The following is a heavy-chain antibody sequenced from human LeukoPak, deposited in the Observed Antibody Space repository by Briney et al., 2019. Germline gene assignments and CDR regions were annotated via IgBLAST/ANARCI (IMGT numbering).Heavy chain of an antibody. Sequence: PGGSLRLSCAASGFAFNDYWMNWVRQVPGKGLMWVARINSDGTRTTYADPVKGRFTVSRDNAKNTLYLQMNSLRVEDTAVYYCARDRSRWSIAPDADVWGQGTTVTVSS. V-gene: IGHV3-74*01. CDR1: GFAFNDYW. CDR2: INSDGTRT. D-gene: IGHD2-15*01. CDR3: ARDRSRWSIAPDADV. J-gene: IGHJ6*02.